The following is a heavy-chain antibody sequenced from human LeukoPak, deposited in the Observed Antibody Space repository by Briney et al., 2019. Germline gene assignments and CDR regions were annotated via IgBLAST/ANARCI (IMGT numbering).Heavy chain of an antibody. V-gene: IGHV1-69*06. D-gene: IGHD3-3*01. CDR3: ARALLYDFWSGYPFDY. J-gene: IGHJ4*02. CDR2: IIPIFGTA. CDR1: GGTFSSYA. Sequence: ASVKVSCKASGGTFSSYAISWVRQAPGQGLEWMGGIIPIFGTANYAQKFQGRVTITADKSTSTAYMELSSLRSEDTAVYYCARALLYDFWSGYPFDYWGQGTLVTVSS.